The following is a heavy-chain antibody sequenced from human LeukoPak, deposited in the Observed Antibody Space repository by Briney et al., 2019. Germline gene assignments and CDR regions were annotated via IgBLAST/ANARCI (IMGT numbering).Heavy chain of an antibody. CDR3: ANGYSSGWYAN. J-gene: IGHJ4*02. V-gene: IGHV4-34*01. CDR1: GGSISSYY. D-gene: IGHD6-19*01. Sequence: SETLSLTCTVSGGSISSYYWSWIRQPPGKGLEWIGEINHSGSTNYNPSLKSRVTISVDTSKNQFSLKLSSVTAADTAVYYCANGYSSGWYANWGQGTLVTVSS. CDR2: INHSGST.